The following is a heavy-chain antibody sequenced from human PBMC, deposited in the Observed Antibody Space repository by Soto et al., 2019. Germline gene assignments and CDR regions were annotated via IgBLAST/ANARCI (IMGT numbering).Heavy chain of an antibody. J-gene: IGHJ4*02. CDR1: GGTFSSYA. V-gene: IGHV1-69*06. CDR2: IIPIFGTA. CDR3: ASCDCSSTSCYSCSFGY. Sequence: SVKASCKASGGTFSSYAIIWVRQAPGQVLEWMGGIIPIFGTANYAQQFQGRVTSTADKSTSTAYMVLRSLRSEHTAVYYCASCDCSSTSCYSCSFGYWGQRTLVTV. D-gene: IGHD2-2*01.